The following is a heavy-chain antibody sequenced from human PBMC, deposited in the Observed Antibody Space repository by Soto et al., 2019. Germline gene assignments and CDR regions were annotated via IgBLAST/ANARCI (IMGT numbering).Heavy chain of an antibody. J-gene: IGHJ4*02. Sequence: QVQLVQSGAEVKKPGASVKVSCKASGYTFTSYYMHWVRQAPGQGLEWMGIINPSGGSTSYAQKFQVRVTITRDTSTSTVYMELSSLRSVDMAVYYCARDPAEYDSSGYYSPFDYWCQGTLVTVSS. V-gene: IGHV1-46*01. CDR1: GYTFTSYY. CDR2: INPSGGST. CDR3: ARDPAEYDSSGYYSPFDY. D-gene: IGHD3-22*01.